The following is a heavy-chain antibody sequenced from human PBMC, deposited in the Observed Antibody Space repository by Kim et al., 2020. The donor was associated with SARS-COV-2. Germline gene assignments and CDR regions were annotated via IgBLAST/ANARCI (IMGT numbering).Heavy chain of an antibody. CDR3: ARDPGGITMIVVVNYYYGMDV. CDR2: IWYDGSNK. V-gene: IGHV3-33*08. D-gene: IGHD3-22*01. Sequence: GGSLRLSCAASGSTFSSYGMHWVRQAPGKGLEWVAVIWYDGSNKYYADSVKGRFTISRDNSKNTLYLQMNSLRAEDTAVYYCARDPGGITMIVVVNYYYGMDVWGQGTTVTVSS. J-gene: IGHJ6*02. CDR1: GSTFSSYG.